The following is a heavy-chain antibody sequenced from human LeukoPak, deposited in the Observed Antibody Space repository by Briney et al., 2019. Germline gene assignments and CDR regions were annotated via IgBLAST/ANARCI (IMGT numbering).Heavy chain of an antibody. Sequence: GGSLRLSCAASGFIFSNYGMNWVRQAPGKGLEWVSTSGGGGSTYYADSVKGRFTISRDNSKNTLYLQVNSLRAEDTAVYYCAKGGKWDVTPFDYWGQGTLVTVSS. CDR1: GFIFSNYG. D-gene: IGHD1-26*01. CDR2: SGGGGST. CDR3: AKGGKWDVTPFDY. J-gene: IGHJ4*02. V-gene: IGHV3-23*01.